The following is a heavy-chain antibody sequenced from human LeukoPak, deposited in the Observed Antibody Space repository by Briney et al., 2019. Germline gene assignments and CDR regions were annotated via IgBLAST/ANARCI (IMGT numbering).Heavy chain of an antibody. J-gene: IGHJ4*02. D-gene: IGHD2-8*01. Sequence: GGSLRLSCAASGFTVSSDHMSWVRQAPGKGLEWVSVIYSAGSTYSADSVKGRFTISRDNSKNTLYLQMNSLRAEDTAVYYCAKDDIVLMVYAIGPFDYWGQGTLVTVSS. CDR1: GFTVSSDH. CDR3: AKDDIVLMVYAIGPFDY. V-gene: IGHV3-53*01. CDR2: IYSAGST.